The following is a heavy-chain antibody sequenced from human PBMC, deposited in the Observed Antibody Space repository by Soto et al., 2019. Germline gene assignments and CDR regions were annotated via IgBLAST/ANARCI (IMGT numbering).Heavy chain of an antibody. V-gene: IGHV1-3*01. Sequence: ASVKVSCKGSGYTFKAYAMHWVRQAPGHRLEWMGWINSGNGKTKYSRKFQDRVTITNDTSAKTAYMELRSLGSEDTAVYYCARANDYIEYSSSWNYYYGMDVWGQGTTVTVSS. CDR1: GYTFKAYA. CDR2: INSGNGKT. J-gene: IGHJ6*02. D-gene: IGHD6-13*01. CDR3: ARANDYIEYSSSWNYYYGMDV.